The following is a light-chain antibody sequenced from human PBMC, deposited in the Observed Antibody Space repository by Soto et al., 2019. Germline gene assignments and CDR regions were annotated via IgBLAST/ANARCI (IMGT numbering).Light chain of an antibody. CDR3: QQSYNTPRT. CDR2: SVS. V-gene: IGKV1-39*01. Sequence: DIQMTQSPSSLSASVGDSVTITCRASHSISNYLNWCQQKPGKAPKLLIYSVSTLQGGVAPRFSGSGSGTEFTLTISSLQPEDFATYYGQQSYNTPRTLGQGTKLEIK. J-gene: IGKJ2*02. CDR1: HSISNY.